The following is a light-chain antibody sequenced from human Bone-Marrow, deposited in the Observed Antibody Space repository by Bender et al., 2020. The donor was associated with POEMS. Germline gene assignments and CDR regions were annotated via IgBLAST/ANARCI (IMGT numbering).Light chain of an antibody. Sequence: QSALTQPASVSGSPGQSITISCTGTGSDVGTSNLVSWYQQHPGKAPKLMIYEVSKRPSGVPDRFSGSKSGTSASLAITGLQAEDEGDYYCQSYDNSLGGWVFGGGTKLTVL. CDR1: GSDVGTSNL. J-gene: IGLJ3*02. V-gene: IGLV2-14*02. CDR3: QSYDNSLGGWV. CDR2: EVS.